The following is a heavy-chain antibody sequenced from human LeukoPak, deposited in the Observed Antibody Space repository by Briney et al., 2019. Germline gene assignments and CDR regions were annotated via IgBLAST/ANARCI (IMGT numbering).Heavy chain of an antibody. V-gene: IGHV3-23*01. Sequence: GGSLRLSCEASGFTLSSHWMSWVRQAPGKGLEWVSAISGSGGSTYYADSVKGRFTFSRDNSKNTLYLQMNSLRAEDTAVYYCAKAHYYYYYGMDVWGLGTTVTVSS. CDR2: ISGSGGST. CDR3: AKAHYYYYYGMDV. CDR1: GFTLSSHW. J-gene: IGHJ6*02.